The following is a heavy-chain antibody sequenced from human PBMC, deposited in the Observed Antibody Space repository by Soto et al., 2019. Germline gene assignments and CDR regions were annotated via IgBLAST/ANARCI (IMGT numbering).Heavy chain of an antibody. CDR2: ISGSGGST. V-gene: IGHV3-23*01. Sequence: GGSLRLSCAASGFTFSSYAMSWVRQAPGKGLEWVSAISGSGGSTYYADSVKGRFTISRDNSKNTLYLQMNSLRAEDTAVYYCANTEGSGSLYYYYCGMDVWGQGTTVTVSS. J-gene: IGHJ6*02. CDR3: ANTEGSGSLYYYYCGMDV. D-gene: IGHD3-10*01. CDR1: GFTFSSYA.